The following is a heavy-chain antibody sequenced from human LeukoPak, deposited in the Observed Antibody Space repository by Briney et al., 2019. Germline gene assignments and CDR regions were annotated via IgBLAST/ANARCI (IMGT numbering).Heavy chain of an antibody. CDR3: AGGVGNFRYYFDY. CDR1: GFTFSTYA. V-gene: IGHV3-21*01. D-gene: IGHD2/OR15-2a*01. Sequence: PGGSLRLSCAASGFTFSTYAMNWIRQAPGKGLEWVSSISSTGTYIYYGDLVQGRFTISRDNAKNSLFLQMNSLRAEDTAVYYCAGGVGNFRYYFDYWGQGTLVTVSS. J-gene: IGHJ4*02. CDR2: ISSTGTYI.